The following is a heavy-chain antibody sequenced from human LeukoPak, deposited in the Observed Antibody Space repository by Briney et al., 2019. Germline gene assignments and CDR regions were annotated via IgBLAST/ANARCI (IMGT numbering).Heavy chain of an antibody. D-gene: IGHD2/OR15-2a*01. Sequence: GGSLRLSCSASGFTFSRYDMHWVRQGTRKGLEWVSAIGTAGDTYYPGSVKGRFTISRENAKNSLYLQMNSLRAGDTAVYYCAKERGVIPGDAFDIWGQGTMVTVSS. CDR2: IGTAGDT. CDR1: GFTFSRYD. V-gene: IGHV3-13*01. CDR3: AKERGVIPGDAFDI. J-gene: IGHJ3*02.